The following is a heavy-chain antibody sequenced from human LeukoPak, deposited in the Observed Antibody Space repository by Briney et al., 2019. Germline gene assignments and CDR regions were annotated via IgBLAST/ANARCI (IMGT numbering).Heavy chain of an antibody. V-gene: IGHV4-31*03. CDR3: ARADSSLFSH. J-gene: IGHJ4*02. Sequence: SQTLSLTCTVSGGSISSGGYYWSWIRQHPGKGLEWIGYIYHSGSTYYNPSLKSRVTISVDRSKNQFSLKLSSVTAADTAVYYCARADSSLFSHWGQGTLVTVSS. CDR2: IYHSGST. CDR1: GGSISSGGYY. D-gene: IGHD6-6*01.